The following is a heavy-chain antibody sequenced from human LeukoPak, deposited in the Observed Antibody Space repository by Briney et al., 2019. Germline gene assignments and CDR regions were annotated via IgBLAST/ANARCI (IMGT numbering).Heavy chain of an antibody. CDR3: ARELNSYGYFDY. Sequence: GGSLRLSXAASGFTFSSYSMNWVRQAPGKGLEWVSSISSSSSYIYYADSVKGRFTISRDNAKNSLYLQMNSLRAEDTAVYYCARELNSYGYFDYWGRGTLVTVSS. D-gene: IGHD5-18*01. CDR1: GFTFSSYS. J-gene: IGHJ4*02. CDR2: ISSSSSYI. V-gene: IGHV3-21*01.